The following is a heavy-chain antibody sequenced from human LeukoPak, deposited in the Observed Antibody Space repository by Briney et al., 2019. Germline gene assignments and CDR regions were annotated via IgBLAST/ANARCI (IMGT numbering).Heavy chain of an antibody. V-gene: IGHV3-23*01. D-gene: IGHD1-26*01. CDR2: ISGGGGST. Sequence: GGSLRLSCAASGFTFTSYSMNWVRQAPGKGLEWVSAISGGGGSTYYADSVKGRFTISRDNSKNTLYLQVNSLGAEDTAVYYCAKGGKWDVTPFDYWGQGTLVTVSS. J-gene: IGHJ4*02. CDR1: GFTFTSYS. CDR3: AKGGKWDVTPFDY.